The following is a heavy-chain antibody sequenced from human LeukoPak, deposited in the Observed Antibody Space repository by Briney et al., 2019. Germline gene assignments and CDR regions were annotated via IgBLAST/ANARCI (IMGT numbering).Heavy chain of an antibody. CDR1: GYTFTTYG. J-gene: IGHJ5*02. CDR2: ISYDGSNK. CDR3: AREWGTGFDP. Sequence: SCKTSGYTFTTYGISWVRQAPGKGLEWVAVISYDGSNKYYADSVKGRFTISRDNSKNTLYLQMNSLRAEDTAVYYCAREWGTGFDPWGQGTLVTVSS. V-gene: IGHV3-30-3*01. D-gene: IGHD1-1*01.